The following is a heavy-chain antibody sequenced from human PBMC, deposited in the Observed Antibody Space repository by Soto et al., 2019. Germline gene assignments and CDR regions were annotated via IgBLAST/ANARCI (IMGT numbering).Heavy chain of an antibody. CDR1: AYTFTNYG. V-gene: IGHV1-18*01. D-gene: IGHD3-10*01. J-gene: IGHJ6*02. CDR3: ARDTTLYGSGSYIYYYYGMDV. CDR2: INVYNGNT. Sequence: ASVKVSCKASAYTFTNYGISWVRQAPGQGLERMGWINVYNGNTKYAQKVQGRVTMTTDTSTSTAYMELRSLRSDDTAVYYCARDTTLYGSGSYIYYYYGMDVWGQGTTVTVSS.